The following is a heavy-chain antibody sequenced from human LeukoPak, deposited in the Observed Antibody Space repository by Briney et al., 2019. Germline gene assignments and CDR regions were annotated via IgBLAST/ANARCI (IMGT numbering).Heavy chain of an antibody. CDR2: IYIGGST. Sequence: GGSLRLSRAASEFSVGNNYMTWVRQAPGKGLEWVSLIYIGGSTYYADSVKGRFTISRDNSKNTLYLQMNSLTAKHTPVYYCARGASGYHNAGGQGSLVTVSS. CDR3: ARGASGYHNA. J-gene: IGHJ4*02. D-gene: IGHD5-12*01. V-gene: IGHV3-66*01. CDR1: EFSVGNNY.